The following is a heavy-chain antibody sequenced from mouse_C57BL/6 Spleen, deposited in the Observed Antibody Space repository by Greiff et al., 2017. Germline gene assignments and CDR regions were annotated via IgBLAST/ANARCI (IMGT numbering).Heavy chain of an antibody. V-gene: IGHV1-26*01. CDR2: INPNNGGT. J-gene: IGHJ2*01. CDR1: GYTFTDYY. Sequence: VQLQQSGPELVKPGASVKISCKASGYTFTDYYMNWVKQSHGKSLEWIGDINPNNGGTSYNQKFKGKATLTVDKSSSTAYMELRSLTSEDSAVYYCARAGPHYFDYWGQGTTLTVSS. D-gene: IGHD3-3*01. CDR3: ARAGPHYFDY.